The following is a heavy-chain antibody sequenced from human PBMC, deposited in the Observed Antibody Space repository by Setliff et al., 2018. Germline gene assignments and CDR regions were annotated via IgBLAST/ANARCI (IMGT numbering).Heavy chain of an antibody. D-gene: IGHD2-15*01. CDR2: ISSYNSDVT. CDR3: AISSLSLCSGGDCPNVFDI. CDR1: AYILSSYG. V-gene: IGHV1-18*01. J-gene: IGHJ3*02. Sequence: ASVKVSCKASAYILSSYGISWVRQVPGQGLEWMGWISSYNSDVTNYAQRFQGRVTMKTDTSTSAAYMELRSLRSDDTAIYYCAISSLSLCSGGDCPNVFDIWGQGTMVTVSS.